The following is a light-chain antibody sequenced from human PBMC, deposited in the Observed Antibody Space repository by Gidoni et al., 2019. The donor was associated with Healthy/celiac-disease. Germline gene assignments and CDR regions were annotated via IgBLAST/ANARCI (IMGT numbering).Light chain of an antibody. J-gene: IGLJ2*01. CDR1: NIGSKS. V-gene: IGLV3-21*02. Sequence: SYVLTPPPSVSVAPGQTARITCGGNNIGSKSVHWYQQKPVQSPVLVVYDDSDRPSGIPERFSGSNAGNTATLTISSVEAGDEADYYCQVWDSSSDHPRVVFGGGTKLTVL. CDR3: QVWDSSSDHPRVV. CDR2: DDS.